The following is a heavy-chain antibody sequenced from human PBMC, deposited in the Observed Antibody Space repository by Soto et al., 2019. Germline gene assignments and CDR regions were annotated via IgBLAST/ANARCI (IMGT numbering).Heavy chain of an antibody. V-gene: IGHV1-69*13. CDR3: AVARLLEWLFQKYYYYYGMDV. CDR1: GGTFSSYA. Sequence: SVKVSWKXSGGTFSSYAISWVRQATGQGLEWMGGIIPIFGTANYAQKFQGRVTITADESTSTAYMELSSLRSEDTAVYYCAVARLLEWLFQKYYYYYGMDVWGQGTTVTVSS. CDR2: IIPIFGTA. J-gene: IGHJ6*02. D-gene: IGHD3-3*01.